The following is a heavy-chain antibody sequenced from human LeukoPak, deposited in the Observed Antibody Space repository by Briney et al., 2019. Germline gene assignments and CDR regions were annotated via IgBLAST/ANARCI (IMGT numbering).Heavy chain of an antibody. V-gene: IGHV3-74*01. J-gene: IGHJ3*02. CDR1: GLTFSSYW. D-gene: IGHD3-22*01. CDR2: INSDGSST. CDR3: ARNSYYYDSSGYHDAFDI. Sequence: PGGSLRLSCAASGLTFSSYWMHWVRQAPGKGLVWVSRINSDGSSTSYADSVKGRFTISRDNAKNTLYLQMNSLRAEDTAVYYCARNSYYYDSSGYHDAFDIWGQGTMVTVSS.